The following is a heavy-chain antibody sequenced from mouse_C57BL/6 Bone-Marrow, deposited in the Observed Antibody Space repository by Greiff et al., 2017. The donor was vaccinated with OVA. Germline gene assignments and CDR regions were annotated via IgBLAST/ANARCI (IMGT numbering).Heavy chain of an antibody. CDR3: ARDYYSNFDY. J-gene: IGHJ2*01. Sequence: DVKLVESGGGLVKPGGSLKLSCAASGFTFSSYAMSWVRQTPEKRLEWVATISDGGSYTYYPDNVKGRFTISRDNAKNNLYLQMSHLKSEDTAMYYCARDYYSNFDYWGQGTTLTVSS. CDR2: ISDGGSYT. V-gene: IGHV5-4*01. D-gene: IGHD2-12*01. CDR1: GFTFSSYA.